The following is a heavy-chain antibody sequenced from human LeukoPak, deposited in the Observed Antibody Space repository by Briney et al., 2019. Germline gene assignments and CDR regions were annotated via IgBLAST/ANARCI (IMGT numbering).Heavy chain of an antibody. CDR1: GFTFSNYW. J-gene: IGHJ5*01. D-gene: IGHD1-26*01. CDR2: ISGSGGST. V-gene: IGHV3-23*01. Sequence: PGGSLRLSCAASGFTFSNYWMHWVRQAPGKGLEWVSAISGSGGSTYYADSVKGRFTTSRDNSKNTLYLQMNSLRAEDTAVYYCAKGGGRGGSYSIVSDSWGQGTLVTVSS. CDR3: AKGGGRGGSYSIVSDS.